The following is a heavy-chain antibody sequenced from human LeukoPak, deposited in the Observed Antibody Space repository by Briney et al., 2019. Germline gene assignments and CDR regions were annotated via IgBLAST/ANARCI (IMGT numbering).Heavy chain of an antibody. V-gene: IGHV4-4*07. D-gene: IGHD6-19*01. CDR2: IYSSGGT. CDR3: ARGLYNSGWSGGYFDY. Sequence: SETLSLTCTVSGDSISGDYWSWIRQPAGKGLEWIGRIYSSGGTNHSPSLKSRVTMSVDTSKNQFSLKVSSVTAADTAVHYCARGLYNSGWSGGYFDYWGQGILVTVSS. CDR1: GDSISGDY. J-gene: IGHJ4*02.